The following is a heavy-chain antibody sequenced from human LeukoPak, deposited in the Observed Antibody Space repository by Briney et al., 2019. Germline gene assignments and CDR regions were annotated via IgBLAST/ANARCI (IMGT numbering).Heavy chain of an antibody. CDR1: GYTFTGYY. CDR2: INPNSGGT. Sequence: ASVKVSCKASGYTFTGYYMHWVRQAPGQGLEWMGWINPNSGGTNYAQKVQGRVTMTRGTSISTAYMELSRLRSDGTAVYYCARGRLHCSSTSCYTTDIDYWGQGTLVTVSS. J-gene: IGHJ4*02. CDR3: ARGRLHCSSTSCYTTDIDY. V-gene: IGHV1-2*02. D-gene: IGHD2-2*02.